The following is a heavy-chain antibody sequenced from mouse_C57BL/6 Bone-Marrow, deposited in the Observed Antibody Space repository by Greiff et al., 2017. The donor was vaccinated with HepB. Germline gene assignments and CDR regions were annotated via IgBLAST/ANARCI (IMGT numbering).Heavy chain of an antibody. J-gene: IGHJ3*01. CDR2: ISSGGSYT. CDR3: ARHPFLGH. CDR1: GFTFSSYG. Sequence: EVKLVESGGDLVKPGGSLKPSCAASGFTFSSYGMSWVRQTPDKRLEWVATISSGGSYTYYPDSVKGRFTISRDNAKNTLYLQMSSLKSEDTAMYYCARHPFLGHWGQGTLVTVSA. V-gene: IGHV5-6*02.